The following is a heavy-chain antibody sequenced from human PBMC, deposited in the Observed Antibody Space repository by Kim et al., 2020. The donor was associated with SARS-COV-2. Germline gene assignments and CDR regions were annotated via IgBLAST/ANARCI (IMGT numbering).Heavy chain of an antibody. CDR2: IYYSGST. Sequence: SETLSLTCTVSGGSISSYYWSWIRQPPGNGLEWIGYIYYSGSTNYNPSLKSRVTISVDTSKNQFSLKLSSVTAADTAVYYCARDGGGSYAFDYWGQGTLVTVSS. D-gene: IGHD1-26*01. J-gene: IGHJ4*02. CDR1: GGSISSYY. CDR3: ARDGGGSYAFDY. V-gene: IGHV4-59*13.